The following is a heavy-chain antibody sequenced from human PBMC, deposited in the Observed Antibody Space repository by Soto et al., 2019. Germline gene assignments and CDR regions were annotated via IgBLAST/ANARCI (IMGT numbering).Heavy chain of an antibody. V-gene: IGHV4-34*01. CDR1: GGSFSGYY. CDR3: GSVYGDYLAGAYYYYYYMDV. CDR2: INHSGST. D-gene: IGHD4-17*01. J-gene: IGHJ6*03. Sequence: SETLSLTCAVYGGSFSGYYWSWIRQPPGKGLEWIGEINHSGSTNYNPSLKSRVTISVDTSKNQFSLKLSSVTAADTAVYYCGSVYGDYLAGAYYYYYYMDVWGKGTTVTVSS.